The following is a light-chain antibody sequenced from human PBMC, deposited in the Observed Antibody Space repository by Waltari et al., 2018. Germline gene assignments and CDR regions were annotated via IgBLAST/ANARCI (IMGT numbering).Light chain of an antibody. CDR3: QHYVSVPVT. V-gene: IGKV3-20*01. J-gene: IGKJ1*01. CDR2: GAS. Sequence: CRASQSVSRALAWYQQNPGQAPRLLIYGASNRATGNPDRFSGSGSGTDFSLISSSLEPEDFAVYYCQHYVSVPVTFGQGTKVEIK. CDR1: QSVSRA.